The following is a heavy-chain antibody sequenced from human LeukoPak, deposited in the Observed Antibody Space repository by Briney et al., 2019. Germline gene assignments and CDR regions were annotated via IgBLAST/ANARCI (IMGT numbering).Heavy chain of an antibody. CDR1: GFTFSNHA. Sequence: GGSLRLSCAASGFTFSNHAMSWVRQAPGKGLEWVAAITGSGGGAYYADSVKGRSTISRDNSKNTLYLQMNSLRAEDTAVYYCAKGDSSSSLDYWGQGTLVTVSS. CDR3: AKGDSSSSLDY. CDR2: ITGSGGGA. D-gene: IGHD6-6*01. V-gene: IGHV3-23*01. J-gene: IGHJ4*02.